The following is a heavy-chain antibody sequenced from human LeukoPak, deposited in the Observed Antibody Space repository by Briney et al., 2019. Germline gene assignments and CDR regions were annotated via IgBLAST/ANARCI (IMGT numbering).Heavy chain of an antibody. V-gene: IGHV4-34*01. CDR2: INHSGST. D-gene: IGHD1-26*01. Sequence: SETLSLTCAVYGGPFSGYYWSWIRQPPGKGLEWIGEINHSGSTNYNPSLKGRVTISVDTSKNQFSLKLSSVTAADTAVYYCARGVGATRPSSNIWGQGTMVTVSS. CDR3: ARGVGATRPSSNI. CDR1: GGPFSGYY. J-gene: IGHJ3*02.